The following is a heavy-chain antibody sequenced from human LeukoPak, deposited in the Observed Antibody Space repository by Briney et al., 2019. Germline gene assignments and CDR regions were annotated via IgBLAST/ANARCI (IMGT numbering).Heavy chain of an antibody. CDR3: ASDRYASGSYNWFDP. J-gene: IGHJ5*02. D-gene: IGHD3-10*01. V-gene: IGHV1-2*02. CDR2: INPNSGGT. CDR1: GYTFTGYY. Sequence: GASLKVSCKASGYTFTGYYMHWVRQAPGQGLEWMGWINPNSGGTSYAQKFQGRVTMTRDTSISTAYMELSRLRSDDTAVYYCASDRYASGSYNWFDPWGQGTLVTVSS.